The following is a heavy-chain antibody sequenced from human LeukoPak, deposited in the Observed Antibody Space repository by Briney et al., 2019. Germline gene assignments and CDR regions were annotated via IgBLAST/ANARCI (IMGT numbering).Heavy chain of an antibody. J-gene: IGHJ6*02. CDR3: ARSFLEWLSLSV. D-gene: IGHD3-3*01. CDR1: GGSISSSSYY. CDR2: IYYSGST. Sequence: SSETLSLTCTVSGGSISSSSYYWGWIRQPPGKGLEWIGSIYYSGSTYYNPSLKSRITISVDTSKNQFSLKLSSVTAADTAVYYCARSFLEWLSLSVWGQGTTVTVSS. V-gene: IGHV4-39*01.